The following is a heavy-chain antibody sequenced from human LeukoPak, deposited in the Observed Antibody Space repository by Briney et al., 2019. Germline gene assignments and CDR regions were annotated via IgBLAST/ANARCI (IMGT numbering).Heavy chain of an antibody. Sequence: PSETLSLTCTVSGGSVNSGRYYWTWIRQPAGKGLEWIGRLYTNDNTNYNPSLESRVSISLDTSKSQFYLQLTSVTAADTAAYFCARGVVTDDYYMDVWGKGTTVTVSS. CDR3: ARGVVTDDYYMDV. CDR1: GGSVNSGRYY. J-gene: IGHJ6*03. V-gene: IGHV4-61*02. CDR2: LYTNDNT. D-gene: IGHD2-21*02.